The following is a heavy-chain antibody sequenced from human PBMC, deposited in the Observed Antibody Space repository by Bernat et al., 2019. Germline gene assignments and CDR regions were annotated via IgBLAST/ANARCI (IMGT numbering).Heavy chain of an antibody. CDR1: GGSISSNSDF. D-gene: IGHD3-9*01. CDR2: ICYSRGT. Sequence: QLQLQESGPGLVKPSETLSLICSVSGGSISSNSDFWGWIRQPPGKGLEWIGNICYSRGTYYNPSLKSQVNISVDTSKNQFSLKLSSVTAADTAVYYCARLKYDILTGYTDWGQGTLVTVSS. V-gene: IGHV4-39*01. CDR3: ARLKYDILTGYTD. J-gene: IGHJ4*02.